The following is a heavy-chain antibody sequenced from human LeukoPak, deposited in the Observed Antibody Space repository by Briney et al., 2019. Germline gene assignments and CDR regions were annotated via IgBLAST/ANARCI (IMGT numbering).Heavy chain of an antibody. V-gene: IGHV3-7*01. CDR3: ARDDCSSISCYHNWFDP. CDR1: GFTFSSYW. CDR2: IKQDGNER. D-gene: IGHD2-2*01. Sequence: GGSLRLSCAASGFTFSSYWMSWVRQAPGKGLEWVANIKQDGNERYYVDSVKGRFTISRDNAKNSLYLQMNSLRAEDTAVYYCARDDCSSISCYHNWFDPWGQGTLVTVSS. J-gene: IGHJ5*02.